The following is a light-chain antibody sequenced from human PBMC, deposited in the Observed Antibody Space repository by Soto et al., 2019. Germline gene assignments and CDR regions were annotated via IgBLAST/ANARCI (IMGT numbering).Light chain of an antibody. CDR2: TVS. V-gene: IGLV2-14*01. Sequence: QSVLTQPASVSGSPGQSITISCTGTSSDVGGYKYVSWYQQHPGKAPKLLIYTVSNRPSGVSNRFSGSKSGNTASLTISGLQAEDEAEYYCSSYTSSSSYVFGTGTKVTVL. CDR1: SSDVGGYKY. J-gene: IGLJ1*01. CDR3: SSYTSSSSYV.